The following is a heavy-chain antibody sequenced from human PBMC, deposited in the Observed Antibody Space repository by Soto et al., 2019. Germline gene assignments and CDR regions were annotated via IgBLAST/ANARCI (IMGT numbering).Heavy chain of an antibody. Sequence: PGGSLRLSCAASGFTFSSYAMSWVRQAPGKGLEWVSAISGSGGSTFYADSVKGRSTISRDNSKNTLYLQMNSLRAEDTAVYYCAKAAISVVEADQVDYWGQGTLVTVSS. V-gene: IGHV3-23*01. CDR2: ISGSGGST. D-gene: IGHD2-15*01. CDR1: GFTFSSYA. J-gene: IGHJ4*02. CDR3: AKAAISVVEADQVDY.